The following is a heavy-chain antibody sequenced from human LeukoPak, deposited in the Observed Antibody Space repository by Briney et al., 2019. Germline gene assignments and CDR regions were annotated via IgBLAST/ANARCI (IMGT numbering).Heavy chain of an antibody. CDR2: ITGSGGNT. CDR3: AKWGDFDVLTGYYVPDF. V-gene: IGHV3-23*01. CDR1: GFTFSNYA. Sequence: GGSLRLSCAASGFTFSNYAMSWVRQAPGKGLEWVSAITGSGGNTYYADSVKGRFTISRDNFKNTLYLQMNSLRDEDTAVYYCAKWGDFDVLTGYYVPDFWGQGTLVTVSS. D-gene: IGHD3-9*01. J-gene: IGHJ4*02.